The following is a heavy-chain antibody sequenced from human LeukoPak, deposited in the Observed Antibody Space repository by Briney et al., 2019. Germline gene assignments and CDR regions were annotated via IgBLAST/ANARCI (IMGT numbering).Heavy chain of an antibody. CDR3: ARHSDYRGNLYNWFDP. V-gene: IGHV4-39*01. CDR1: GGSISSSSYY. CDR2: IYYSGST. J-gene: IGHJ5*02. Sequence: SETLSLTCTVSGGSISSSSYYWGWIRQPPGKGLEWIGSIYYSGSTYYNPSLESRVTISVDTSKNQFSLKLSSVTAADTAVYYCARHSDYRGNLYNWFDPWGQGTLVTVSS. D-gene: IGHD4-23*01.